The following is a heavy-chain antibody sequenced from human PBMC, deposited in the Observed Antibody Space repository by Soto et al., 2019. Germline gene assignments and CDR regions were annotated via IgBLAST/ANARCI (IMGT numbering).Heavy chain of an antibody. D-gene: IGHD2-2*01. J-gene: IGHJ6*02. CDR2: IIPIFGTA. CDR1: GGTFSSYA. CDR3: ARGGDIVVVPAARGYDYYYGMDV. V-gene: IGHV1-69*01. Sequence: QVQLVQSGAEVKKPGSSVKVSYKASGGTFSSYAISWVRQAPGQGLEWMGGIIPIFGTANYAQKFQGRVTITADESTSTAYMELSSLRSEDTAVYYCARGGDIVVVPAARGYDYYYGMDVWGQGTTVTVSS.